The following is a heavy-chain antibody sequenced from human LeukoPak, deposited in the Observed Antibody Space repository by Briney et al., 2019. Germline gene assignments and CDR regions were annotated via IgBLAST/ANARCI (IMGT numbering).Heavy chain of an antibody. Sequence: TASETLSLTCAVSGYSISSGYYWGWLRQPPGKGLGWIGSFYHSGSTYYNPSLKSRVTISVDTSKNQFSLKLSAVTAADTAVYYCARDRGVWYFDLWGRGTLVIVSS. CDR2: FYHSGST. D-gene: IGHD3-10*01. V-gene: IGHV4-38-2*02. CDR1: GYSISSGYY. J-gene: IGHJ2*01. CDR3: ARDRGVWYFDL.